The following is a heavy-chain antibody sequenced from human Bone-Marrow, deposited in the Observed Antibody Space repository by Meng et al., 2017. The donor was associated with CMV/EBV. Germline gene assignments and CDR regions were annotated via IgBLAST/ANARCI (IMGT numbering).Heavy chain of an antibody. CDR1: GFTFSSYW. V-gene: IGHV3-7*01. J-gene: IGHJ4*02. D-gene: IGHD6-6*01. Sequence: GESLKISCAASGFTFSSYWMSWVRQAPGKGLEWVANIKQDGSEKYYVDSVKGRFTISRDNAKNSLYLQMNSLRAEDTAVYYCARDFGSSFDYWGQGTLVTASS. CDR3: ARDFGSSFDY. CDR2: IKQDGSEK.